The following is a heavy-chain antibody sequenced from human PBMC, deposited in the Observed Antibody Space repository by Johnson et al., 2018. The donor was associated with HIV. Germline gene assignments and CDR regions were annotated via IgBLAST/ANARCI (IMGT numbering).Heavy chain of an antibody. CDR3: ARDRSENAFDI. CDR1: GFTVSSNY. Sequence: VQLVESGGGLIQPGGSLRLSCAASGFTVSSNYMSWVRRAPGKGLEWVSVIYSGGSTYYADSVKGRFTISRDNSQNTLYLQMNSLRAEDTAVYYCARDRSENAFDIWGQGTMVTVSS. J-gene: IGHJ3*02. CDR2: IYSGGST. V-gene: IGHV3-66*01.